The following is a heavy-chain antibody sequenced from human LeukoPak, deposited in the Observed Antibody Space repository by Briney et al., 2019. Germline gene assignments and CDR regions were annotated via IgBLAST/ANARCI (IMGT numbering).Heavy chain of an antibody. Sequence: GGSLRLSCAASGFIFSDHYMDWVRQAPGKGLEWVSYISSSSSTIYYADSVKGRFTISRDNAKNSLYLQMNSLRAEDTAVYYCARVGGRQQLPQNYFDYWGQGTLVTVSS. CDR3: ARVGGRQQLPQNYFDY. J-gene: IGHJ4*02. CDR2: ISSSSSTI. CDR1: GFIFSDHY. V-gene: IGHV3-48*01. D-gene: IGHD6-13*01.